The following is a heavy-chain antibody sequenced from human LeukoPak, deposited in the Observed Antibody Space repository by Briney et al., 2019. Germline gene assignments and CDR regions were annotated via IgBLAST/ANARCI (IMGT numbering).Heavy chain of an antibody. CDR1: GYSISSGYY. CDR2: IYHSGST. D-gene: IGHD3-3*01. J-gene: IGHJ4*02. V-gene: IGHV4-38-2*02. Sequence: SETLSLTCAVSGYSISSGYYWGWIRQPPGKGLEWIGSIYHSGSTYYNPSLKSRVTISVDTSKNQFSLKLSSVTATDTAVYYCAREVGSGYPYYFDYWGQGTLVTVSS. CDR3: AREVGSGYPYYFDY.